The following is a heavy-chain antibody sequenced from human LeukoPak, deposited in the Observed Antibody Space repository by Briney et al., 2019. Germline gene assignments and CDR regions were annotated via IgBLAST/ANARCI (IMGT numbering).Heavy chain of an antibody. CDR2: IIPIFGTA. D-gene: IGHD4-23*01. Sequence: SVKVSCKASGGTFSSYAISWVRQAPGQGLEWMGRIIPIFGTANYAQKIQGRVTITTDESTSTAYMELSSLRSEDTAVYYCARQQSGNSVPDYWGQGTLVTVSS. J-gene: IGHJ4*02. V-gene: IGHV1-69*05. CDR1: GGTFSSYA. CDR3: ARQQSGNSVPDY.